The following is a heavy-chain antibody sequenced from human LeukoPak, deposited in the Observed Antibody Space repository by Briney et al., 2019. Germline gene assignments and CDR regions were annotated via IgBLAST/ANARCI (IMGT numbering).Heavy chain of an antibody. CDR2: TYYRSEWYN. Sequence: SQTLSLTCAISGDSVSSNSAAWNWFRQSPSRGLEWLGRTYYRSEWYNEYALSVKSRITVNPDTSNNQFSLQLSFVTPEDTAVYYCAREADYYGMDVWGQGNTVTVSS. J-gene: IGHJ6*02. V-gene: IGHV6-1*01. CDR3: AREADYYGMDV. D-gene: IGHD6-25*01. CDR1: GDSVSSNSAA.